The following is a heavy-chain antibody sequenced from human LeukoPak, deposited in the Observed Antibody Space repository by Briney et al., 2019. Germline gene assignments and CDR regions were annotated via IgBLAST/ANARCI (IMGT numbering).Heavy chain of an antibody. CDR1: GFTFSSYA. J-gene: IGHJ4*02. V-gene: IGHV3-30-3*01. Sequence: PGRSLRLSCAASGFTFSSYAMHWVRQAPGKGLEWVAVISYDGSNKYYADSVKGRFTISRDNSKNTLYLQMNNLRAEDTAVYYCAKHSVFTRTQNDYWGQGTLVTVSS. D-gene: IGHD1-14*01. CDR3: AKHSVFTRTQNDY. CDR2: ISYDGSNK.